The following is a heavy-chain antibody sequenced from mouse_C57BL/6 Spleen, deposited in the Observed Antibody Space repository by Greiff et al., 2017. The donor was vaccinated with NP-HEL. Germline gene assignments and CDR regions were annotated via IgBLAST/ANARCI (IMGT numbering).Heavy chain of an antibody. Sequence: VQLQQSGAELMKPGASVKLSCKATGYTFTGYWIEWVKQRPGHGLEWIGEILPGSGSTNYNEKFKGKATFTADTSSNTAYMQLSSLTTEDSASYYCARTTTVVGGAMDYWGQGTSVTVSS. CDR2: ILPGSGST. D-gene: IGHD1-1*01. J-gene: IGHJ4*01. CDR1: GYTFTGYW. V-gene: IGHV1-9*01. CDR3: ARTTTVVGGAMDY.